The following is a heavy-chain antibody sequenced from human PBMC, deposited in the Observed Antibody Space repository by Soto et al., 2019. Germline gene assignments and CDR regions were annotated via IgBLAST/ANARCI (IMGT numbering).Heavy chain of an antibody. J-gene: IGHJ4*02. CDR3: ASRYCSGGSCFYGPDY. Sequence: SETLSLTCAVYGGSFSAYYWSWIRQPPGKGLEWIGEINHSGSTNYNASLKSRVTISVDTSKNQFSLKLSSVTAADTAVYYCASRYCSGGSCFYGPDYWGQGALVTVSS. CDR2: INHSGST. CDR1: GGSFSAYY. V-gene: IGHV4-34*01. D-gene: IGHD2-15*01.